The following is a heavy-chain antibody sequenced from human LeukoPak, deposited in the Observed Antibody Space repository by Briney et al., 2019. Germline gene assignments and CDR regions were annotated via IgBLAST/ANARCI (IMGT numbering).Heavy chain of an antibody. Sequence: SETLSLTCAVYGGSFSGYYWSWIRQPPGMGLEWIGSIYSSGSTYYNPSLKSRVTISVDTSKNQFSLKLTSVTAADTAVYYCARHYGPWGQGTLVTVSS. CDR2: IYSSGST. J-gene: IGHJ5*02. V-gene: IGHV4-34*01. CDR3: ARHYGP. CDR1: GGSFSGYY. D-gene: IGHD3-16*01.